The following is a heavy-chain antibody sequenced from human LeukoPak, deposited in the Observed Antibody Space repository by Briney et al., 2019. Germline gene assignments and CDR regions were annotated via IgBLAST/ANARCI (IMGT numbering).Heavy chain of an antibody. V-gene: IGHV4-59*08. J-gene: IGHJ4*02. CDR3: ARHPAFYYDSLGEFDY. Sequence: AETLSLTCTVSGGSISNYYWSWIRQPPGEGLEWIGYIFDSGNSDYNPSLKSRVAISMDTSKNQFSLRLTSVTATDTAVYYCARHPAFYYDSLGEFDYWGQGTLVTVSS. D-gene: IGHD3-22*01. CDR2: IFDSGNS. CDR1: GGSISNYY.